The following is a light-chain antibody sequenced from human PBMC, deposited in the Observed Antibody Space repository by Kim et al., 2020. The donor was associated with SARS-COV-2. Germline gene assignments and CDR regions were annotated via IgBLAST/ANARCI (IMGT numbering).Light chain of an antibody. V-gene: IGKV3-15*01. CDR2: EAS. J-gene: IGKJ2*01. CDR1: QSVSTN. CDR3: QQYNDWYS. Sequence: IVMTQSPATLSVSPGERATLSCRPSQSVSTNVAWYQQKPGQAPRLLIYEASTRATGVPARFSGRGSGTEFTLTISSLQSEDFAIYYCQQYNDWYSFGQGTKLEI.